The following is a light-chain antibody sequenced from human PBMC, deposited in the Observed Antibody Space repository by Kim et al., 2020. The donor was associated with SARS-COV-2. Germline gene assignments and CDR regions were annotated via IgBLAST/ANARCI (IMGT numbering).Light chain of an antibody. Sequence: GKTVTISCTRSRGSIASNDVQWDQQRPGSAPTTVIYEDNQRPSGVPDLFSGSIDSSSNSASLTISGLKTEDEADYYCQSYDSSTVVFGGGTQLTVL. CDR1: RGSIASND. CDR2: EDN. V-gene: IGLV6-57*03. CDR3: QSYDSSTVV. J-gene: IGLJ2*01.